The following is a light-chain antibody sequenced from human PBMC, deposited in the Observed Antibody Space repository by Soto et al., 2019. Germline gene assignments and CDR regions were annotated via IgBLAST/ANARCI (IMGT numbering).Light chain of an antibody. V-gene: IGLV2-14*01. CDR1: SSDVGGYNY. CDR2: GVT. Sequence: QSALTQPASVSGSPGQSITISCTGTSSDVGGYNYVSWYQQHPGKAPKLMIYGVTNRPSGVSNRFSGSKSGNTASLTISGLQAEYEADYYCSSYTTSTTLSAVFGGGTKLTVL. CDR3: SSYTTSTTLSAV. J-gene: IGLJ2*01.